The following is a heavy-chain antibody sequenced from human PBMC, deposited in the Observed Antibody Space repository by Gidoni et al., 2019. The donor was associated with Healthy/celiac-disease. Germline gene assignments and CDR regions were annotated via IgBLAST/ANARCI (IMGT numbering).Heavy chain of an antibody. V-gene: IGHV4-34*01. CDR3: ARQDYYGSGSLDY. D-gene: IGHD3-10*01. CDR2: INHSGST. CDR1: GGSFSGHY. J-gene: IGHJ4*02. Sequence: GLLKPSETLSLTCAVYGGSFSGHYWSWIRQPPGKGLEWIGEINHSGSTNYNPSLKSRVTISVDTSKNQFSLKLSSVTAADTAVYYCARQDYYGSGSLDYWGQGTLVTVSS.